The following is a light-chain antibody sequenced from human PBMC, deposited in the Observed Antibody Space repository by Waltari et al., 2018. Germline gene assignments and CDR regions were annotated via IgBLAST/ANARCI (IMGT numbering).Light chain of an antibody. J-gene: IGLJ2*01. CDR2: EVS. V-gene: IGLV2-14*01. CDR3: SSYTSSSIYVL. CDR1: SRDVGSYNY. Sequence: QSALTQPASVSGSPGQSITISCTGTSRDVGSYNYVPWYQHHPGKAPKLMIYEVSNRPSGVSNRFSGSKSGNAASLTISGLQAEDEADYYCSSYTSSSIYVLFGGGTKLTVL.